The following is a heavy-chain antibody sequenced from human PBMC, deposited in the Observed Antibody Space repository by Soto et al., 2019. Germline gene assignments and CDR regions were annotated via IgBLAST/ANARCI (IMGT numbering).Heavy chain of an antibody. V-gene: IGHV1-2*04. Sequence: ASVKVSCKASGYTFTGYYMHWVRQAPGQGLEWMGWINPNSGGTNYAQKFQGWVTMTRDTSISTAYMELSRLRSDDTAVYYCAGGGYYDSSGYYHAYFDYWGQGTLVTSPQ. D-gene: IGHD3-22*01. CDR3: AGGGYYDSSGYYHAYFDY. CDR2: INPNSGGT. CDR1: GYTFTGYY. J-gene: IGHJ4*02.